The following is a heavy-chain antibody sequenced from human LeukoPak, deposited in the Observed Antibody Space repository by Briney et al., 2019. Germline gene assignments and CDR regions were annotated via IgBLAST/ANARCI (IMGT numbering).Heavy chain of an antibody. Sequence: GGSLRLPCAASGFTFSDYYMSWIRQAPGKGLEWVSYISSSSSYTNYADSVKGRFTISRDNAKNSLYLQMNSLRAEDTAVYYCARGATTAGSGGFGSYYYYYGMDVWGQGTTVTVSS. J-gene: IGHJ6*02. CDR2: ISSSSSYT. CDR3: ARGATTAGSGGFGSYYYYYGMDV. D-gene: IGHD2-15*01. CDR1: GFTFSDYY. V-gene: IGHV3-11*05.